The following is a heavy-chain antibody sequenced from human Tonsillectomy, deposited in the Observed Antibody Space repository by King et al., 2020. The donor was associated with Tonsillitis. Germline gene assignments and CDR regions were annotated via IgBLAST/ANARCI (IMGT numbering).Heavy chain of an antibody. J-gene: IGHJ4*02. CDR1: GSSISSGYY. CDR3: ASDKHTSRFDY. CDR2: IYHSGST. Sequence: QLQESGPGLVKPSETLSLTCAVSGSSISSGYYWGWIRQPPGKGLEWIGSIYHSGSTYYNPSLKSRVTISIDTSKNQFSLNLSSVTAADTAVYYCASDKHTSRFDYWGQGTLVTVSS. V-gene: IGHV4-38-2*01. D-gene: IGHD6-13*01.